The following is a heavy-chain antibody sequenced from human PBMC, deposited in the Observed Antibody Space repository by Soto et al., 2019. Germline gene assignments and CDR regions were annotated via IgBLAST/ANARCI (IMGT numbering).Heavy chain of an antibody. D-gene: IGHD6-13*01. CDR1: TFIFSNYA. V-gene: IGHV3-23*01. Sequence: EVQLLESGGGLVQPGVSLRLSCAASTFIFSNYAMSWVRQAPGEGLEWISAISGSGGTTYYEESVKGRFSISRDNSKHTLYLQLNSLRVADTAIYYCATISVRGVAADLDLWGQGTLVIVSS. J-gene: IGHJ1*01. CDR2: ISGSGGTT. CDR3: ATISVRGVAADLDL.